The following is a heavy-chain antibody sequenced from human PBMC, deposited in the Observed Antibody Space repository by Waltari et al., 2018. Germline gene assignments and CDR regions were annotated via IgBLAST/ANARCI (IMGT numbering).Heavy chain of an antibody. CDR3: AAALGGGISASRPFHF. J-gene: IGHJ3*01. CDR2: LDPEDGQA. V-gene: IGHV1-69-2*01. D-gene: IGHD3-10*01. CDR1: GDTCTDKH. Sequence: EVQLLQSGAEVQKPGTPVKIYCKVSGDTCTDKHIHWIQQAPGKGRQWMGLLDPEDGQAVYAEKFQGRVTMTADTSIHTAYMELTSLTSEDTAFYYCAAALGGGISASRPFHFWGQGTMITVSS.